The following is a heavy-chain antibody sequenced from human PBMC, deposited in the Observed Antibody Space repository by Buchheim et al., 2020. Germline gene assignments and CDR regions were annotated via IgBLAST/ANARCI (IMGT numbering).Heavy chain of an antibody. CDR1: GFTFSSYS. J-gene: IGHJ6*02. V-gene: IGHV3-48*01. CDR3: ARDRNYYGMDV. Sequence: EVQLVESGGGLVQPGGSLRLSCAASGFTFSSYSMNWVRQAPGKGLEWVSYISSSSSTIYYADSVKGRFTLSRDNAMHSLYLQMNSLRAEDTAVYYCARDRNYYGMDVWGQGTT. CDR2: ISSSSSTI.